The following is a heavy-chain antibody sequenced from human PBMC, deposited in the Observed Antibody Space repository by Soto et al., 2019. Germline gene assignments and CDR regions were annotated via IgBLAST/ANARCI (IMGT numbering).Heavy chain of an antibody. J-gene: IGHJ4*02. V-gene: IGHV3-9*01. D-gene: IGHD3-10*01. CDR3: VNGHGAHYYAPGSD. CDR1: GFTYDDYA. CDR2: ISWNSGSV. Sequence: EVQVVESGGGLVQPGRSLRLSCAASGFTYDDYAMHWVRQAPWKGLEWVSGISWNSGSVGYADSVQGRFTISRDNAKNALYLQMNSLRPAATAWYYCVNGHGAHYYAPGSDWGQGTLVTVSS.